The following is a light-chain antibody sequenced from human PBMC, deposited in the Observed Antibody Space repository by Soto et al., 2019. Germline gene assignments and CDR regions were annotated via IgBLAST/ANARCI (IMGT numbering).Light chain of an antibody. J-gene: IGLJ1*01. CDR1: SSNIGARVD. Sequence: QSVRTQPPSVSGAPGQTVTISCTGTSSNIGARVDVHWYQHLPGLAPKLLIYANNIRPSGVPDRFSGSKSGSSASLAISGLQAEDEGDYYCQSYDSSLSGSYAFGTGTKLTVL. CDR3: QSYDSSLSGSYA. CDR2: ANN. V-gene: IGLV1-40*01.